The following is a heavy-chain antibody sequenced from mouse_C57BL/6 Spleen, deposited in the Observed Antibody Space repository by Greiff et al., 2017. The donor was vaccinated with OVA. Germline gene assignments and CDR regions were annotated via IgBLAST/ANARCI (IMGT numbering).Heavy chain of an antibody. CDR3: ARSPYYYGSDWYFDV. CDR1: GYTFPSYW. J-gene: IGHJ1*03. Sequence: QVQLKQPGTELVKPGASVKLSCKASGYTFPSYWMHWVKQRPGQGLEWIGNINPSNGGTNYNEKFKSKATLTVDKSSSTAYMQLSSLTSEDSAVYYCARSPYYYGSDWYFDVWGTGTTVTVSS. CDR2: INPSNGGT. V-gene: IGHV1-53*01. D-gene: IGHD1-1*01.